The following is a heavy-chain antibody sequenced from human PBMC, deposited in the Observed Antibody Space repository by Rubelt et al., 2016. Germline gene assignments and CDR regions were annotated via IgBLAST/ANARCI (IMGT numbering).Heavy chain of an antibody. V-gene: IGHV1-18*01. J-gene: IGHJ6*02. CDR2: ISAYNGIT. CDR3: ARDPTRYCSSTSCLYGMDV. Sequence: VRQAPGQGLEWMGWISAYNGITNYAQKLQGRVTMTTDTSTRTAYMEMRSLRSDDTAVYYCARDPTRYCSSTSCLYGMDVWGQGTTVTVSS. D-gene: IGHD2-2*01.